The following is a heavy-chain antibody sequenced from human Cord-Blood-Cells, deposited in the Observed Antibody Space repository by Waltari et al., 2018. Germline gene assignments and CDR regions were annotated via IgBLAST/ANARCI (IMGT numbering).Heavy chain of an antibody. CDR2: SIPIFGTA. V-gene: IGHV1-69*06. Sequence: QVQLVQSGAEVKKPGSSVKVSCKASGGTFSSYAISWVRQAPGQGLEWMGGSIPIFGTANYAQKFQGRVTSTADKSTSTAYMELSSLRSEDTAVYYCARGGSDILTGPDAFDIWGQGTMVTVSS. CDR1: GGTFSSYA. CDR3: ARGGSDILTGPDAFDI. D-gene: IGHD3-9*01. J-gene: IGHJ3*02.